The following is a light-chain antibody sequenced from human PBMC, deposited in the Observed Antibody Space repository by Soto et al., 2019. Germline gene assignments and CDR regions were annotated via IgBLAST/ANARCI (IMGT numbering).Light chain of an antibody. CDR3: QQSYSTLMYT. V-gene: IGKV1-39*01. J-gene: IGKJ2*01. CDR1: QSISTY. CDR2: AAS. Sequence: DIPMTQSPSSLSASVGDRVTITCRASQSISTYLNWYQQKPGKAPKFLIHAASSLQSGVPSRFSGSGSETDFTLTISSLQPDDFATYYCQQSYSTLMYTFGQGTKLEIK.